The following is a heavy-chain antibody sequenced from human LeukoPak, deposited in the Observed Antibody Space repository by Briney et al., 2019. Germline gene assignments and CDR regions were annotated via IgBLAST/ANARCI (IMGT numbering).Heavy chain of an antibody. D-gene: IGHD5-18*01. CDR3: ASPNSGYSYGDDAFDI. J-gene: IGHJ3*02. V-gene: IGHV1-69*01. CDR2: IIPIFATA. CDR1: GGTFSSYA. Sequence: SVKVSCKASGGTFSSYAISWVRQAPGQGLEWMGGIIPIFATANFAQKFQGRVTITADESTSTASMELSSLRSEDTAVYYCASPNSGYSYGDDAFDIWGQGTMVAVSS.